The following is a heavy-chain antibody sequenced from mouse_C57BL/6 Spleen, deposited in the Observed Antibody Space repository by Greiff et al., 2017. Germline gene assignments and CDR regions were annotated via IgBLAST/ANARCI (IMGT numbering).Heavy chain of an antibody. CDR2: IYPGSGST. J-gene: IGHJ2*01. Sequence: VQLQQPGAELVKPGASVKMSCKASGYTFTSYWITWVKRRPGQGLEWIGDIYPGSGSTNYNEKFKSKATLTVDTSSSTAYMQPSSLKSSDLAVYYWAICWTAQATDYWGQGTTLTVSS. V-gene: IGHV1-55*01. D-gene: IGHD3-2*02. CDR3: AICWTAQATDY. CDR1: GYTFTSYW.